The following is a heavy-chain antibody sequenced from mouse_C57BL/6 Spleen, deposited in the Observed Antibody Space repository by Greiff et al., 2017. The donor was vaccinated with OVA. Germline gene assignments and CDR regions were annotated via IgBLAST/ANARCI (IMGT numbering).Heavy chain of an antibody. CDR1: GYTFTDYE. CDR2: IDPENGVT. V-gene: IGHV1-15*01. CDR3: TRTYINFLFAY. Sequence: VQLQESGAELVRPGASVTLSCKASGYTFTDYEMPWVKQTPVNGLEWIGAIDPENGVTAYNQKFKGKAILTADKSSSTAYMGLRSLTSEDSAVCYCTRTYINFLFAYWGKGTLVTVSA. D-gene: IGHD2-5*01. J-gene: IGHJ3*01.